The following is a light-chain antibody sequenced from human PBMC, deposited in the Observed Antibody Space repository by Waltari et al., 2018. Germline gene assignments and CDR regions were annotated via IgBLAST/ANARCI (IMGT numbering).Light chain of an antibody. CDR1: QSVSRA. V-gene: IGKV3-20*01. Sequence: EIVLTQYPGTMPLSPGERATLFCSASQSVSRALACYQQKPGQAPRLLIYAASTRATGVPDRFSGSGSGTDFSLTISRLDPEDFAVYYCQHYVNLPVTFGQGTKVEI. J-gene: IGKJ1*01. CDR2: AAS. CDR3: QHYVNLPVT.